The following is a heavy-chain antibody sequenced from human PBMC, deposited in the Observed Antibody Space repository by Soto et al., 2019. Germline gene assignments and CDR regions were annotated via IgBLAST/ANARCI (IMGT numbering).Heavy chain of an antibody. CDR3: ASPDYYDSSGYDYYFDY. D-gene: IGHD3-22*01. CDR1: GGTFSSYA. J-gene: IGHJ4*02. CDR2: IIPIFGTA. V-gene: IGHV1-69*06. Sequence: SVKVSCKASGGTFSSYAISWVRQAPGQGLEWMGGIIPIFGTANYAQKFQGRVTITADKSTSTAYMELSSLRSEDTAVYYCASPDYYDSSGYDYYFDYWGQGTLVTVSS.